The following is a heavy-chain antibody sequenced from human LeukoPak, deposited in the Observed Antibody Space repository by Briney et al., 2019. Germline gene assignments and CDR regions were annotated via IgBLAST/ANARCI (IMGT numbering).Heavy chain of an antibody. Sequence: GGSLRLSCAASGFTFNRNAISWVRQAPGKGREWVSTIGGSGDKTFYADSVKGRFTISRDNSKNTLYLQMNSLRAEDTAVYYCARVGQWLVPNDAFDIWGQGTMVTVSS. D-gene: IGHD6-19*01. CDR3: ARVGQWLVPNDAFDI. V-gene: IGHV3-23*01. CDR2: IGGSGDKT. CDR1: GFTFNRNA. J-gene: IGHJ3*02.